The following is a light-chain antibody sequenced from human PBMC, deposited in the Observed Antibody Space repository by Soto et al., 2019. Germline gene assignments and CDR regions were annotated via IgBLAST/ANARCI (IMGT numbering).Light chain of an antibody. CDR3: RSYTTSNTRQIV. CDR2: DVS. CDR1: SSDVGGYNY. J-gene: IGLJ1*01. Sequence: QSALTQPASVSGSPGQSITISCTGTSSDVGGYNYVSWYQHHPGKAPKLMIYDVSNRTSGVSNRFSGSKSGNTASLTISGLQPEDEADYYCRSYTTSNTRQIVFGTGTQLTVL. V-gene: IGLV2-14*03.